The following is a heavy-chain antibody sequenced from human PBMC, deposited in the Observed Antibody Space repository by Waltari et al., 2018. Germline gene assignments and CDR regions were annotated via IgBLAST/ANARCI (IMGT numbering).Heavy chain of an antibody. D-gene: IGHD2-2*01. Sequence: QLQLQESGPGLVKPSETLSLTCTASVAPISSSSYYWGWIRQPPGTGLKGLGWIGSIYYSGSTYYNPSLKDRVTISVDTSKNQFSLKLSSVTAADTAVYYCARHEGDIEVIPGASDAFDIWGQGTMVTVSS. V-gene: IGHV4-39*01. CDR3: ARHEGDIEVIPGASDAFDI. J-gene: IGHJ3*02. CDR1: VAPISSSSYY. CDR2: IYYSGST.